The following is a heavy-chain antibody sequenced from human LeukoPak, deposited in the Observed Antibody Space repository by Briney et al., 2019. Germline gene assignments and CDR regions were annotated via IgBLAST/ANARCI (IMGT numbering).Heavy chain of an antibody. D-gene: IGHD4-17*01. CDR3: ARVEMATVTTYGMDV. V-gene: IGHV1-18*01. CDR2: ISAYNGNT. Sequence: GASVKVSCKASSYTFTSYGISWVRQAPGQGLEWMGWISAYNGNTNYAQKLQGRVTMTTDTSTSTAYMELRSLRSDDTAVYYCARVEMATVTTYGMDVWGQGTTVTVSS. J-gene: IGHJ6*02. CDR1: SYTFTSYG.